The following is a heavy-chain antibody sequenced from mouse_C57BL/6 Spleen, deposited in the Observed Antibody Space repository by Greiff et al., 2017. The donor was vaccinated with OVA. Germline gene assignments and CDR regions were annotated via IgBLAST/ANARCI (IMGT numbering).Heavy chain of an antibody. D-gene: IGHD2-1*01. CDR3: ARTLYYGNYLYYFDY. V-gene: IGHV8-8*01. J-gene: IGHJ2*01. CDR1: GFSLSTFGMG. Sequence: QVTLKVSGPGILQPSQTLSLTCSFSGFSLSTFGMGVGWIRQPSGKGLEWLAHIWWEDDKYYTPALKSRLTISKDTSKNQVFLKIANVDTADTATYYCARTLYYGNYLYYFDYWGQGTTLTVSS. CDR2: IWWEDDK.